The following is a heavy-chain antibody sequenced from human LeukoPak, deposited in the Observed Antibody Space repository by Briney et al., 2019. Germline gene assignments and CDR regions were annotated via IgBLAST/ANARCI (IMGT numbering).Heavy chain of an antibody. CDR1: GGSLSTYY. V-gene: IGHV4-4*07. CDR2: ISATRNS. CDR3: ARQSGGSYVFFDY. D-gene: IGHD3-22*01. J-gene: IGHJ4*02. Sequence: PSETLSLTCTGSGGSLSTYYWSWIRQPAAKGLEWIGRISATRNSNYNPSLKSRVTISVDKSKDQFSLKLTSVTAADPAVYFCARQSGGSYVFFDYWGRGTLVTVSS.